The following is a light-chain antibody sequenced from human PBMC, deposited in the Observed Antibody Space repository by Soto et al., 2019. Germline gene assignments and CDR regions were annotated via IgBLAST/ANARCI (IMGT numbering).Light chain of an antibody. CDR2: DAS. J-gene: IGKJ5*01. V-gene: IGKV1-5*01. Sequence: DIQMTQSPSTLSASVGDRVTITCRASQSISSWLAWYHQKPGKAPKLLIYDASSLESGVPSRFSGSGSGTEFTLTISSLQPDDFATYYCQQYNREITFGQGTRLEI. CDR1: QSISSW. CDR3: QQYNREIT.